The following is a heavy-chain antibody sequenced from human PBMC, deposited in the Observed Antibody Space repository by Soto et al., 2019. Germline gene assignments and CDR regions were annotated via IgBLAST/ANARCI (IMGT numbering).Heavy chain of an antibody. CDR2: ISGSGGST. J-gene: IGHJ6*03. CDR3: AKVPTRPLWYMDV. Sequence: SGGSLRLSCAASGFTFSSYAMSWVRQAPGKGLEWVSAISGSGGSTYYADSVKGRFTISRDNSKSTLYLQMDSLRAEDTAIYYCAKVPTRPLWYMDVWGKGTTVTVSS. D-gene: IGHD2-21*01. V-gene: IGHV3-23*01. CDR1: GFTFSSYA.